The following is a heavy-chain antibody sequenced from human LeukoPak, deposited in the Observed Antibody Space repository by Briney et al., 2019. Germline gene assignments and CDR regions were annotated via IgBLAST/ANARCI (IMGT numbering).Heavy chain of an antibody. D-gene: IGHD6-13*01. CDR2: IYYSGST. J-gene: IGHJ4*02. Sequence: SETLSLTCTVSGGSISSSSYYWGWIRQPPGKGLEWIGSIYYSGSTYYNPSLKSRVTISVDTSKNQFSLKLSSVTAADTAVYYCARHLGIAAAGTFNYFDYWGQGTLVTVSS. V-gene: IGHV4-39*01. CDR3: ARHLGIAAAGTFNYFDY. CDR1: GGSISSSSYY.